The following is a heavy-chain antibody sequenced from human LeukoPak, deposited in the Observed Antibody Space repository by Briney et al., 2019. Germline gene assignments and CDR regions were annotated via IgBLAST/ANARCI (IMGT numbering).Heavy chain of an antibody. D-gene: IGHD4-11*01. CDR1: GFTFDDSA. V-gene: IGHV3-9*01. Sequence: GGSLRLSCAASGFTFDDSAMHWVRQAPGKGLEWVSGISWNSGSIGYADSVKGRFTISRDNAKKSLYLQMNSLRGEDTALYYCAKKDYSGRYFDYWGQGTLVTVSS. CDR3: AKKDYSGRYFDY. CDR2: ISWNSGSI. J-gene: IGHJ4*02.